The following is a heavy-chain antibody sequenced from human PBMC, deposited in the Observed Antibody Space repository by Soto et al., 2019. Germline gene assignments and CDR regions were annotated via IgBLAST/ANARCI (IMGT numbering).Heavy chain of an antibody. J-gene: IGHJ6*02. CDR2: INPNSGVT. Sequence: QVQLVQSGAEVKKPGASVKVSCKASGYTFTDFYIHWVRQAPGQGLEWMGWINPNSGVTSYAQKFQGWVTMTRDTSISTACMVLSRLRSDDTAVYYCARDKSTSDYPFYYYGMDVWGPGTTVTVSS. CDR1: GYTFTDFY. D-gene: IGHD3-22*01. CDR3: ARDKSTSDYPFYYYGMDV. V-gene: IGHV1-2*04.